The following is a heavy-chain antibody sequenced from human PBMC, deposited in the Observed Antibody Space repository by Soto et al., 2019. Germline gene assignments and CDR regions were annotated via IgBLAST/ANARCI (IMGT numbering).Heavy chain of an antibody. CDR3: ARGSRVYGDYACDY. Sequence: SETLSLTCAVYGGSFSGYYWSWIRQPPGKGLEWIGEINHSGSTNYNPSLKSRVTISVDTSKNQFSLKLSSVTAADTAVYYCARGSRVYGDYACDYWGQGTLVTVSS. J-gene: IGHJ4*02. CDR1: GGSFSGYY. V-gene: IGHV4-34*01. D-gene: IGHD4-17*01. CDR2: INHSGST.